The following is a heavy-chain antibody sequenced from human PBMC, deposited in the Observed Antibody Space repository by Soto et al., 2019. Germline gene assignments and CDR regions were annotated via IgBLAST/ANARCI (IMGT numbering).Heavy chain of an antibody. CDR2: TYYRSKWYN. Sequence: SQTLSLTCAIPGDSVSSNSAAWNWIRQSPSRGLEWLGRTYYRSKWYNDYAVSVKSRITINPDTSKNQFSLQLNSVTPEDTAVYYCAREWMVRGVKYYYYGMDVWGQGTTVTVSS. V-gene: IGHV6-1*01. CDR3: AREWMVRGVKYYYYGMDV. J-gene: IGHJ6*02. D-gene: IGHD3-10*01. CDR1: GDSVSSNSAA.